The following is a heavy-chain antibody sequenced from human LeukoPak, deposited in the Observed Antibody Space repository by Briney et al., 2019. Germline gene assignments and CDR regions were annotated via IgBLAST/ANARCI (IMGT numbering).Heavy chain of an antibody. CDR3: AKEAGQDYGALDAFDV. V-gene: IGHV3-21*01. D-gene: IGHD4-17*01. CDR1: GFTFSIYS. J-gene: IGHJ3*01. CDR2: IGGSSSSL. Sequence: GGSLRLSCAASGFTFSIYSMNWVRQAPGKGLEWVSSIGGSSSSLYYAESVKGRFTISRDNARNSLYLQMNSVRAEDTAVYYCAKEAGQDYGALDAFDVWGQGTMVTVSS.